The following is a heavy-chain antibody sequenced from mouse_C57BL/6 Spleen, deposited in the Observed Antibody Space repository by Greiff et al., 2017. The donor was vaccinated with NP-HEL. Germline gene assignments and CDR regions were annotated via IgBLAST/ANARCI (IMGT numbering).Heavy chain of an antibody. J-gene: IGHJ1*03. V-gene: IGHV14-3*01. Sequence: VQLQQSVAELVRPGASVKLSCTASGFNIKNTYMHWVKQRPEQGLEWIGRIDPANGNTKYAPKFPGKATITADPSSNTAYLQLSSLTSEDTAIYYCARDFGFITTIVDSHFDGWGTANTVPLSS. CDR1: GFNIKNTY. D-gene: IGHD1-1*01. CDR2: IDPANGNT. CDR3: ARDFGFITTIVDSHFDG.